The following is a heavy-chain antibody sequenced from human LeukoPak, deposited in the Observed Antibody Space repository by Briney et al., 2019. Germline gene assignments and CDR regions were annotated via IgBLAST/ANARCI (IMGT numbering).Heavy chain of an antibody. CDR3: ARGGSIAAAGYFDY. J-gene: IGHJ4*02. CDR2: IYYSGST. D-gene: IGHD6-13*01. Sequence: SETLSLTCTVSGGSISSYYWSWIRQPPGKGLEWIGYIYYSGSTNYNPSLKSRVTISVDTSKNQFSLKLSSVTAADTAVYYCARGGSIAAAGYFDYWGQGTLVTVSS. CDR1: GGSISSYY. V-gene: IGHV4-59*08.